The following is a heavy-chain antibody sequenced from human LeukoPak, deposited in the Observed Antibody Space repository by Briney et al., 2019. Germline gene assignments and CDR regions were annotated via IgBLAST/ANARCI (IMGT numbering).Heavy chain of an antibody. V-gene: IGHV3-23*01. CDR1: GFTFRTYA. CDR3: ASHYDSYYGVDV. Sequence: PGGSLRLSCAASGFTFRTYAMSWVRRAPGKGLEWVSAIGESGAATYYADSVKGRFTISRDNSKNMLYLQMNSLRADDTAVYYCASHYDSYYGVDVWGQGTTVTVSS. D-gene: IGHD5-12*01. J-gene: IGHJ6*02. CDR2: IGESGAAT.